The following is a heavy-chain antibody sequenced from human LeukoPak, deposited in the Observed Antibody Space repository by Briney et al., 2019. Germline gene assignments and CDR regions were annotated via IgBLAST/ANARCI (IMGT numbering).Heavy chain of an antibody. J-gene: IGHJ4*02. CDR2: INPNSGGT. D-gene: IGHD1-1*01. V-gene: IGHV1-2*02. CDR3: ARDLSTSSNWELDY. Sequence: ASVKVSCKASGYTFSDYYTHWVRQAPGQGLEWMGWINPNSGGTRYAQQFQGRVTMSRDTSIGTVYMELSTLRSDDTAVYYCARDLSTSSNWELDYWGQGTLVTVSS. CDR1: GYTFSDYY.